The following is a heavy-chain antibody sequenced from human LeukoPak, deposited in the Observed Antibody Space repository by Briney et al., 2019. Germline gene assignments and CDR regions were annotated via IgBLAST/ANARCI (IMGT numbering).Heavy chain of an antibody. Sequence: GESLKISCKGSGYSFTSYGISWVRQAPGQGLEWMGWISAYNGNTNYAQKLQGRVTMTTDTSTSTAYMELRSLRSDDTAVYYCARWYDFWSGYSLGGGYFDYWGQGTLVTVSS. D-gene: IGHD3-3*01. V-gene: IGHV1-18*01. CDR3: ARWYDFWSGYSLGGGYFDY. CDR2: ISAYNGNT. CDR1: GYSFTSYG. J-gene: IGHJ4*02.